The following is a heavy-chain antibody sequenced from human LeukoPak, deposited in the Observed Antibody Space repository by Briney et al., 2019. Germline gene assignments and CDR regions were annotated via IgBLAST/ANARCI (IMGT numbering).Heavy chain of an antibody. V-gene: IGHV3-7*01. J-gene: IGHJ4*02. Sequence: GGSLRLSCAASGFTFSSYWMSWVRQAPGKGLEWVANIKQDGSEKYYVDSVKGRFTISRDNAKNSLYLQMNSLRAEDTAVYYCARDLGYGSGSYFDYWGQGTLVTVSS. CDR2: IKQDGSEK. CDR3: ARDLGYGSGSYFDY. CDR1: GFTFSSYW. D-gene: IGHD3-10*01.